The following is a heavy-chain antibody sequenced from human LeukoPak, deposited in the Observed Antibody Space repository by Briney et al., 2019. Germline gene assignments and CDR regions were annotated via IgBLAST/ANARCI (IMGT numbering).Heavy chain of an antibody. V-gene: IGHV4-30-2*01. CDR3: AGGTGYGIYYFDY. CDR2: IYHSGST. CDR1: GGSISSGGYS. Sequence: SQTLSLTCAVSGGSISSGGYSWSWIRQPPGKGLEWIGYIYHSGSTYYNPSLKSRVTISVDRSKNQFPLKLSSVTAADTAVYYCAGGTGYGIYYFDYWGQGTLVTVSS. D-gene: IGHD3/OR15-3a*01. J-gene: IGHJ4*02.